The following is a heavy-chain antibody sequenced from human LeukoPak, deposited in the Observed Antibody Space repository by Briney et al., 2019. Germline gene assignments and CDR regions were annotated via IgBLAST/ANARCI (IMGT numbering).Heavy chain of an antibody. V-gene: IGHV1-46*02. CDR1: RYTFNSYY. CDR3: ARVAWRAFGGCGI. D-gene: IGHD3-16*01. J-gene: IGHJ3*02. CDR2: INPSRGST. Sequence: VSEKVSSKASRYTFNSYYMHWVRQAPGEGLEWTGIINPSRGSTSYAENSQGRVTMTRDTYTSTVYMELSSLRSEDTAVYYCARVAWRAFGGCGIWGQGTMVTVSS.